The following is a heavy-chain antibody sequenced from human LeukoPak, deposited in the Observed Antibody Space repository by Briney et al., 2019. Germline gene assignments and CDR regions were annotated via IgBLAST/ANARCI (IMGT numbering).Heavy chain of an antibody. V-gene: IGHV3-23*01. CDR2: ISGSGGNT. Sequence: GGSLRLSCAASGFTFSSYAMSWLRQAPEKGLEWVSAISGSGGNTYYADSVKGRFTISRDNSKNTLYLQVSSLRADDTAVYYCAKAHSGSFYSGIHWGQGTLVTVSS. D-gene: IGHD1-26*01. J-gene: IGHJ4*02. CDR3: AKAHSGSFYSGIH. CDR1: GFTFSSYA.